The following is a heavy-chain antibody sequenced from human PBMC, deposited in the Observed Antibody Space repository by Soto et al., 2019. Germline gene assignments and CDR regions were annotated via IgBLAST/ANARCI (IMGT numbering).Heavy chain of an antibody. Sequence: GGSLRLSCAASGFTFSSYAMHWVRQAPGKGLEWVAVISYDGSNKYYADSVKGRFTISRDNSKNTLYLQMNSLRAEDTAVYYCSRAGMWQYAPPPAFAIWGQGTMVTVSS. V-gene: IGHV3-30-3*01. CDR2: ISYDGSNK. J-gene: IGHJ3*02. D-gene: IGHD2-2*01. CDR3: SRAGMWQYAPPPAFAI. CDR1: GFTFSSYA.